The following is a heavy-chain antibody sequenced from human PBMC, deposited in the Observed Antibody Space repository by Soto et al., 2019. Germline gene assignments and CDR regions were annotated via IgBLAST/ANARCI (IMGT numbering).Heavy chain of an antibody. V-gene: IGHV4-31*03. J-gene: IGHJ4*02. CDR2: ISYSGST. D-gene: IGHD2-8*02. CDR3: ARDKITGLFDY. Sequence: PSETLSLTCTVSGGSISSGGYYWSWIRQHPGTGLEWIGHISYSGSTYYNPSLKSRVTISVDTSKNQFSLKLTSVTAADTAVYNCARDKITGLFDYWGQGTLVTVSS. CDR1: GGSISSGGYY.